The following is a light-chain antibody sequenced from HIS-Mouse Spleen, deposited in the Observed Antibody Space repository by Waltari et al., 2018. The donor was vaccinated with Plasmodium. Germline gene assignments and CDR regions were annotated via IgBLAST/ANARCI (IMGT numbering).Light chain of an antibody. CDR2: GAS. CDR1: QSVSSN. Sequence: EIVMTQSPATLSVSPGERATLSCRASQSVSSNLAWYQQKPGQAPRLLIYGASTRATSIPARFSGSRAGTEFTLTISSLQSEDFAVDYCQQYNNWPGWTFGQGTKVEIK. J-gene: IGKJ1*01. V-gene: IGKV3-15*01. CDR3: QQYNNWPGWT.